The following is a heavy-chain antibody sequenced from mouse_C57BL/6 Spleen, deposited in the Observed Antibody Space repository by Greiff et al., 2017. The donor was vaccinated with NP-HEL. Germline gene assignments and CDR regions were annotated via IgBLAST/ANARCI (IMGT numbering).Heavy chain of an antibody. D-gene: IGHD1-1*01. CDR2: IDPSDSET. V-gene: IGHV1-52*01. J-gene: IGHJ3*01. Sequence: VQLQQSGAELVRPGSSVKLSCKASGYTFTSYWMHWVKQRPIQGLEWIGNIDPSDSETHYNQKFKDKATLTVDKSSSTAYMQLSSLTSEDSAVYYCARGGDGSSYEGFAYWGQGTLVTVSA. CDR3: ARGGDGSSYEGFAY. CDR1: GYTFTSYW.